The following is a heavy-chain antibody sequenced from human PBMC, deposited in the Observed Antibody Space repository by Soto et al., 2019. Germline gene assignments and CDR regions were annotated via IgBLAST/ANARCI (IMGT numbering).Heavy chain of an antibody. CDR1: GADINTYS. J-gene: IGHJ6*02. CDR2: IYTSASI. D-gene: IGHD6-19*01. Sequence: SETLSLTCSVSGADINTYSWTWIRQPAGKGLEWISRIYTSASINYNPSLKGRVTLSVDTSTNQVSLRLAPVTAADTAIYYCARDREAGYNFYYGMDVWGQGTTVTVSS. CDR3: ARDREAGYNFYYGMDV. V-gene: IGHV4-4*07.